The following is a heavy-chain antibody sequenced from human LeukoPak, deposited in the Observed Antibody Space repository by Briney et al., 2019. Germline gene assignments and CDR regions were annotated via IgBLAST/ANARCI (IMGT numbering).Heavy chain of an antibody. CDR1: GGSISSGGYY. D-gene: IGHD2-15*01. CDR2: IYYSGST. Sequence: SETLSLTCTVSGGSISSGGYYWSWIRQHPGKGLEWIGYIYYSGSTYYNPSLKSRVTISVDTSKNQFSLKLSSVTAADTAVYYCARRRGDLGYCSGGSCYSRWFDPWGQGTLVTVSS. CDR3: ARRRGDLGYCSGGSCYSRWFDP. J-gene: IGHJ5*02. V-gene: IGHV4-31*03.